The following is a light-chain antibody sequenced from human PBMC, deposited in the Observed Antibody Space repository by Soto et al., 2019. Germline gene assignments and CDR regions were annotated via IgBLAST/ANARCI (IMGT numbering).Light chain of an antibody. CDR3: SSHAGSTNLV. CDR2: EVS. Sequence: QSALTQPPSASGSPGQSVTISCTGTSSDVGGYNYVSWYQQHPGKAPQLMIYEVSKRPSGVPDRFSGSKSGNTASLTASGLQAEDEADYYSSSHAGSTNLVFGGGTKVTVL. CDR1: SSDVGGYNY. V-gene: IGLV2-8*01. J-gene: IGLJ2*01.